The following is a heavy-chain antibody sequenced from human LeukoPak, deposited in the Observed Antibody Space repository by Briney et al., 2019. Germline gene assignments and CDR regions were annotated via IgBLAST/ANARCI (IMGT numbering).Heavy chain of an antibody. CDR3: ARTPRYCSSTSCYSGGFDY. Sequence: SQTLSLTCAVSGDSVSSNSAAWNWIRQSPSRGLEWLGRTYYGSKWYNDYAVSVKSRITINPDTSKNQFSLQLNSVTPEDTAVYYCARTPRYCSSTSCYSGGFDYWGQGTLVAVSS. V-gene: IGHV6-1*01. CDR2: TYYGSKWYN. J-gene: IGHJ4*02. D-gene: IGHD2-2*02. CDR1: GDSVSSNSAA.